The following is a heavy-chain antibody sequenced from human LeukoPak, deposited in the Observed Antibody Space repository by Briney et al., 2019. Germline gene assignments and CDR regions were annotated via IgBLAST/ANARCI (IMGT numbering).Heavy chain of an antibody. CDR2: ITGSGGST. V-gene: IGHV3-23*01. J-gene: IGHJ4*02. CDR1: GFTFSSYA. Sequence: GGSLRLSCAASGFTFSSYAMNWVRQAPGKGLEWVSGITGSGGSTHYSDSVDGRFIISRDNSKNTLYLQMSSLRADDTAVYYCAKDKSYGSGNYEFDRWGRGTLVTVSS. D-gene: IGHD3-10*01. CDR3: AKDKSYGSGNYEFDR.